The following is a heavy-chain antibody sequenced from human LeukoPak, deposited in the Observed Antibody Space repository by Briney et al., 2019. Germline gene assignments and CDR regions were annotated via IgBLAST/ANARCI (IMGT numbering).Heavy chain of an antibody. Sequence: KASETLSLTRTVSGGSISSSSYYWGWIRQPPGKGLEWIGYIYYSGSTYYNPSLKSRVTISEDTSKNQFSLKLSSVTAADTAVYYCARDFRLTGGRGFDPWGQGTLVTVSS. V-gene: IGHV4-30-4*08. CDR3: ARDFRLTGGRGFDP. J-gene: IGHJ5*02. D-gene: IGHD7-27*01. CDR2: IYYSGST. CDR1: GGSISSSSYY.